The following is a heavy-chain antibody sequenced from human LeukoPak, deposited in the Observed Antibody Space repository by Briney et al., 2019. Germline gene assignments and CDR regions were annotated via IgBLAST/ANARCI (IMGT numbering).Heavy chain of an antibody. CDR3: ARDSMIVGWYFQH. V-gene: IGHV3-66*01. Sequence: GGSLRLSCAASGFTVSSNHMSWVRQAPGKGLEWVSVISSGGSTNYADSVKGRFTISRDNSKNTLNLQMNSLRAEDTAVYYRARDSMIVGWYFQHWGQGTLVTVSS. J-gene: IGHJ1*01. D-gene: IGHD3-22*01. CDR2: ISSGGST. CDR1: GFTVSSNH.